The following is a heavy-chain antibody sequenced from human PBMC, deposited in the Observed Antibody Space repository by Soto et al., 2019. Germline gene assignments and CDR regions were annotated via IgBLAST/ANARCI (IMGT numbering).Heavy chain of an antibody. V-gene: IGHV3-15*01. CDR2: IKSKTDGGTT. J-gene: IGHJ6*02. CDR1: GFTFSNAW. CDR3: TTDRVDYDFWSGYYGYYYGMDV. D-gene: IGHD3-3*01. Sequence: EVQLVESGGGLVKPGGSPRLSCAASGFTFSNAWMSWVRQAPGKGLEWVGRIKSKTDGGTTDYAAPVKGRFTISRDDSKNTLYLQMNSLKTEDTAVYYCTTDRVDYDFWSGYYGYYYGMDVWGQGTTVTVSS.